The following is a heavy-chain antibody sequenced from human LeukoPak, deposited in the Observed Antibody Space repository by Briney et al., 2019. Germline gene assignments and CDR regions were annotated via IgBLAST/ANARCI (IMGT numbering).Heavy chain of an antibody. D-gene: IGHD3-22*01. Sequence: GGSLRLSCAASGFTFSSYGMHWVRQAPGKGLEWVSFIRYHGSNKYYADSVKGRFTVSRDNSKNTLYLQMNSLRAEDTAVYYCAGKTYYYDSSFGSWGQGTLVTVSS. V-gene: IGHV3-30*02. J-gene: IGHJ5*02. CDR3: AGKTYYYDSSFGS. CDR2: IRYHGSNK. CDR1: GFTFSSYG.